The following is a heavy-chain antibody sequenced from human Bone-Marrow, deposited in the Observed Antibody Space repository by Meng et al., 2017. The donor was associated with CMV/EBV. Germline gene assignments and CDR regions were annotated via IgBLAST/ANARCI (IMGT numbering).Heavy chain of an antibody. CDR2: INHSGST. Sequence: SETLSLTCAVYGGSFSDYYWTWIRQPPGKGLEWIGEINHSGSTNYNPSLKSRVTISVDTSKNQFSLKLSSVTAADTAVHYCARVDFWRGNGMDVWGQGTTVTVSS. V-gene: IGHV4-34*01. J-gene: IGHJ6*02. CDR3: ARVDFWRGNGMDV. CDR1: GGSFSDYY. D-gene: IGHD3-3*01.